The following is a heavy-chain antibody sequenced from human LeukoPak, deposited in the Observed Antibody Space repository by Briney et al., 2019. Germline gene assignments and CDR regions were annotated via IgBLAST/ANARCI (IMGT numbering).Heavy chain of an antibody. D-gene: IGHD3-10*01. CDR2: INHSGST. J-gene: IGHJ5*02. Sequence: PSETLSLTCAVYGGSFSGYYWSWIRQPPGKGLEWIGEINHSGSTNYNPSLKSRVTISVDTSKNRFSLKLSSVTAADTAVYYCARGRYLLWFGVNWFDPWGQGTLVTVSS. CDR1: GGSFSGYY. CDR3: ARGRYLLWFGVNWFDP. V-gene: IGHV4-34*01.